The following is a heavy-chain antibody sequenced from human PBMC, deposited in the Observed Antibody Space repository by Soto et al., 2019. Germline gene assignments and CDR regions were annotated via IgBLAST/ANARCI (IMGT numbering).Heavy chain of an antibody. D-gene: IGHD2-15*01. V-gene: IGHV3-53*04. J-gene: IGHJ4*02. CDR1: GFTLSGTT. CDR3: ARVPSCSGGSCYSYFDY. CDR2: IYSGGST. Sequence: EVQLVESGGGLVQPGGPLGSSGQASGFTLSGTTLGWVRKLPGRGLGGVSVIYSGGSTYYADSVKGRFTISRHNSKNTLYLQMNSLRAEDTAVYYCARVPSCSGGSCYSYFDYWGQGTLVTVSS.